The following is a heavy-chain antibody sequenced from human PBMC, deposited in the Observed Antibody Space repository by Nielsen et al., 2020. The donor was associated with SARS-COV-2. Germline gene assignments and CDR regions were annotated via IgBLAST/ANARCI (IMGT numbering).Heavy chain of an antibody. CDR3: ARSRGCSATSCFFDY. Sequence: ASVKVSCKAFGYTFSSYLIHWVRQDPGQRLEWMGWINSDSGNTKYSQKFRGRVTITRDTSASTAYMELSGLSSEDTAVYYCARSRGCSATSCFFDYWGQGALVTVSS. CDR1: GYTFSSYL. CDR2: INSDSGNT. J-gene: IGHJ4*02. D-gene: IGHD2-2*01. V-gene: IGHV1-3*04.